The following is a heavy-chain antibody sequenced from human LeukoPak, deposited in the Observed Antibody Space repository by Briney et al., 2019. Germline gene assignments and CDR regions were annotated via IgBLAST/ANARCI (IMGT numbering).Heavy chain of an antibody. D-gene: IGHD5-12*01. CDR1: GFNFPAFW. J-gene: IGHJ4*02. V-gene: IGHV3-7*01. CDR2: INRDGRVK. CDR3: ARDPGYSAFDL. Sequence: GGSLSLPCEASGFNFPAFWMSWVRQPPARGREFVANINRDGRVKNYVDSVKGRFTISRDNAKKSLFLELNSLRADDTAVFYCARDPGYSAFDLWGQGSLVTVSS.